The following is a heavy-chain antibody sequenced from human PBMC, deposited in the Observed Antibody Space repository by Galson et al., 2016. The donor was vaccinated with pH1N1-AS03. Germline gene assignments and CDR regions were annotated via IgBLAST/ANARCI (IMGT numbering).Heavy chain of an antibody. Sequence: SLRLSCAASGFTFDDYAMHWVRQAPGKGLEWVSGISWNSGSKAYSDSVKGRFTISRDNAKNSLYLQMDILRPEDTALYYCVKEFDKYTFGYGTFFDYWGQGTLVTVSS. V-gene: IGHV3-9*01. CDR1: GFTFDDYA. J-gene: IGHJ4*02. CDR3: VKEFDKYTFGYGTFFDY. D-gene: IGHD5-18*01. CDR2: ISWNSGSK.